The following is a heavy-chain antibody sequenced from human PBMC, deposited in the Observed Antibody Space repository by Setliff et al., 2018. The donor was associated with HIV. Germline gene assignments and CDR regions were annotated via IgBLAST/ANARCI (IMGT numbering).Heavy chain of an antibody. CDR1: GDSISSSSYY. Sequence: SETLSLTCSVSGDSISSSSYYWGWIRQPPGKGLEWIGSIYYSGSTYYNPSLNSRVTISVDASKNQFSLKLSSVTAADTAVYYCASLPLLYDSSGYYFDYWGQGTLVTVSS. CDR3: ASLPLLYDSSGYYFDY. CDR2: IYYSGST. D-gene: IGHD3-22*01. V-gene: IGHV4-39*01. J-gene: IGHJ4*02.